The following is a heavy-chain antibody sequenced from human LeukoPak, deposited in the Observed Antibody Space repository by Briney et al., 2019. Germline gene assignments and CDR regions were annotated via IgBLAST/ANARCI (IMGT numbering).Heavy chain of an antibody. J-gene: IGHJ5*02. CDR1: GGSISSSNW. CDR2: IYHSGST. CDR3: ARHATTRLLLWFGELSWFDP. Sequence: PSETLSLTCAVSGGSISSSNWWSWVRPPPGKGLEWIGEIYHSGSTNYNPSLKSRVTISVDTSKNQFSLKLSSVTAADTAVYYCARHATTRLLLWFGELSWFDPWGQGTLVTVSS. D-gene: IGHD3-10*01. V-gene: IGHV4-4*02.